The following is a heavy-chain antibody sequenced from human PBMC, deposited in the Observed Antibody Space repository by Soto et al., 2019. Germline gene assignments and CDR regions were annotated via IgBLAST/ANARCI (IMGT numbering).Heavy chain of an antibody. Sequence: GASVKVSCKASGGTFSRYAISWVRKAPGQRLEWMGGVIPIFGTANYAQKFQGRVTITADKSTSTAYIELTSLTSEDTAGYYCARDHNSSPYSWGQGTLVTVSS. J-gene: IGHJ1*01. CDR2: VIPIFGTA. CDR3: ARDHNSSPYS. CDR1: GGTFSRYA. V-gene: IGHV1-69*06. D-gene: IGHD6-13*01.